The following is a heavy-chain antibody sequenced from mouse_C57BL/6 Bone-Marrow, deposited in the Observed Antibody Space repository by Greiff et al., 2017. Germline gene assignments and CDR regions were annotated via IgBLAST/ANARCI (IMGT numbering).Heavy chain of an antibody. CDR2: IDPENGDT. V-gene: IGHV14-4*01. J-gene: IGHJ4*01. D-gene: IGHD2-4*01. Sequence: EVQLVESGAELVRPGASVKLSCTASGFNIKDDYMHLVKLRPEQGLEWIGWIDPENGDTEYASKFQGKATITADTSSKTAYLQLSSLTSEDTAVYYCTTGDYDDYAMDYWGQGTSVTVSS. CDR3: TTGDYDDYAMDY. CDR1: GFNIKDDY.